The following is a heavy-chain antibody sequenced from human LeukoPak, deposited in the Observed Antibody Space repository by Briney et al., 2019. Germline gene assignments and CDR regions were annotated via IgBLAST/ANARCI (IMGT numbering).Heavy chain of an antibody. Sequence: SQTLSLTCTVSGGSTSSGSYYWSWIRQPAGKGLEWIGRIYTSGSTNYNPSLKSRVTISVDTSKNQFSLKLSSVTAADTAVYYCAGTMIVVVITPRRGDAFDIWGQGTMVTVSS. CDR3: AGTMIVVVITPRRGDAFDI. J-gene: IGHJ3*02. CDR2: IYTSGST. V-gene: IGHV4-61*02. D-gene: IGHD3-22*01. CDR1: GGSTSSGSYY.